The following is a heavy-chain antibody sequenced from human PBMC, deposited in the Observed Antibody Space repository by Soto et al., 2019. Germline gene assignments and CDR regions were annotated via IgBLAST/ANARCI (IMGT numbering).Heavy chain of an antibody. CDR3: ARGRGYSYGLDP. V-gene: IGHV4-39*02. Sequence: SETLSLTCRVSGASIGSGTYYWGWLRQPAGKGLEWIGSVDYGGITYYSPSLKTRLGISLDSSTTHFSLSLSSVTAADTALYYCARGRGYSYGLDPWGQGTLVTVSS. J-gene: IGHJ5*02. CDR1: GASIGSGTYY. D-gene: IGHD5-18*01. CDR2: VDYGGIT.